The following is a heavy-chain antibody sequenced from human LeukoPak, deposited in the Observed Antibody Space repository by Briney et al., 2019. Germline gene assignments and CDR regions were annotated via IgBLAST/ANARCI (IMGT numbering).Heavy chain of an antibody. CDR1: GFTFSSYG. V-gene: IGHV3-30*18. Sequence: PGGFLRLSCAASGFTFSSYGMHWVRQAPGKGLEWVAVISYDGSNKYYADSVKGRFTISRDNSKNTLYLQMNSLRAEDTAVYYCAKDRGYCSGGSCYSYYFDYWGQGTLVTVSS. CDR2: ISYDGSNK. D-gene: IGHD2-15*01. J-gene: IGHJ4*02. CDR3: AKDRGYCSGGSCYSYYFDY.